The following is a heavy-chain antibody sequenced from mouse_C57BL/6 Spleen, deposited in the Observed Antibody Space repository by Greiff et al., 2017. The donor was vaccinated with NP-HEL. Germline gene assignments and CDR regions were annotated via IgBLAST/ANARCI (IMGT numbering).Heavy chain of an antibody. J-gene: IGHJ2*01. Sequence: QVQLKQSGAELARPAASVKMSCKASGYTFTSYTMHWVKQRPGQGLEWIGYINPSSGYTKYNQKFKDKATLTADKSSSTAYMQLSSLTSEDSAVYYCARRTTVVADYWGQGTTLTVSS. V-gene: IGHV1-4*01. D-gene: IGHD1-1*01. CDR3: ARRTTVVADY. CDR2: INPSSGYT. CDR1: GYTFTSYT.